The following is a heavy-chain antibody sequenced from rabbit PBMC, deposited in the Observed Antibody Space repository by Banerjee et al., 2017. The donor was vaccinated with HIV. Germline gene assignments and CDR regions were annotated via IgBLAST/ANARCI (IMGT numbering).Heavy chain of an antibody. Sequence: QEQLVESGGGLVTLGGSLKLSCKASGIDFSSYGISWVRQAPGKGLEWIAYIYPDYGSTDYASWVNGRFTISLDNAQNTVFLQMNSLTAADTATYFCARFYGYDDYADGFSPFNLWGQGTLVTVS. J-gene: IGHJ4*01. CDR3: ARFYGYDDYADGFSPFNL. CDR2: IYPDYGST. CDR1: GIDFSSYG. D-gene: IGHD2-1*01. V-gene: IGHV1S47*01.